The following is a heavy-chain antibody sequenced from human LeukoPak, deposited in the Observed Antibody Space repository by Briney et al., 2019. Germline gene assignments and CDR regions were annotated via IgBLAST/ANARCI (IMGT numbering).Heavy chain of an antibody. V-gene: IGHV1-2*02. J-gene: IGHJ4*02. CDR2: INPNSGGT. CDR1: GYMFIGYY. CDR3: ARTSVMDY. D-gene: IGHD3-16*01. Sequence: ASVKASCKASGYMFIGYYIHWVRQAPGQGLEWLGWINPNSGGTSYAQKFQGRVTMTRDTSISTAYMDLRSLTSDDTAVYYCARTSVMDYWGQGTLVTVSS.